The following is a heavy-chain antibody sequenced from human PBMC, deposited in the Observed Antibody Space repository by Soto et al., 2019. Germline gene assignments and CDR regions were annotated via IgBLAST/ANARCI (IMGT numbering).Heavy chain of an antibody. CDR1: GGSFSGYY. J-gene: IGHJ4*02. D-gene: IGHD3-3*01. CDR2: INHSGST. Sequence: SETLSLTCAVYGGSFSGYYWSWIRQPPGKGLEWIGEINHSGSTNYNPSLKSRVTISVDTSKNQFSLKLSSVTAADTAVYYCARGQNDFWSGYYRGPFDYWGQGTLVTVSS. V-gene: IGHV4-34*01. CDR3: ARGQNDFWSGYYRGPFDY.